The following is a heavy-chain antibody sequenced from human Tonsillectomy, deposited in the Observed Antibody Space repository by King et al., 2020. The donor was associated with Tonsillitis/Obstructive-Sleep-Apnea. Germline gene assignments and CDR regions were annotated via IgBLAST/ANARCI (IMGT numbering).Heavy chain of an antibody. CDR2: ISSNGGST. V-gene: IGHV3-64*01. J-gene: IGHJ5*02. CDR1: GFTFSSYA. D-gene: IGHD3-10*01. Sequence: VQLVESGGGLVQPGGSLRLSCAASGFTFSSYAMHWVRQAPGKGLEYVSAISSNGGSTYYANSVKGRFTIYRDNSKNTLYLQMGSLRAEDMAVYYCARDRGVNLKGFDPWGQGTLVTVSS. CDR3: ARDRGVNLKGFDP.